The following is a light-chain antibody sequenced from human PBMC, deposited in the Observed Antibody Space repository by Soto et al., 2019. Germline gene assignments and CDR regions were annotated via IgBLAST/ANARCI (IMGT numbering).Light chain of an antibody. CDR1: QSISSY. J-gene: IGKJ5*01. CDR3: QQSYRTPT. Sequence: DIQMTQSPSSLSASVGDRVTITFRASQSISSYLNWYQQKPGKAPKLLIYGASTLQSGVPSRFSGSGSGTDYTLTISSLQPEDFATYYRQQSYRTPTFGQGTRLEI. CDR2: GAS. V-gene: IGKV1-39*01.